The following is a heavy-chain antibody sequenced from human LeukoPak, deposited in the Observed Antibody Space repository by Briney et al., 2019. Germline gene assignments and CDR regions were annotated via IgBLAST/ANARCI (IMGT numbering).Heavy chain of an antibody. Sequence: PSETLSLTCTVSGGSISSYYWSWIRQPPGKGLEWIGSIYHSGSTYYNPSLKSRVTISVDTSKNQFSLKLGSVTAADTAVYYCARVYDSSGYYYPNWFDPWGQGTLVTVSS. CDR2: IYHSGST. D-gene: IGHD3-22*01. V-gene: IGHV4-59*08. J-gene: IGHJ5*02. CDR3: ARVYDSSGYYYPNWFDP. CDR1: GGSISSYY.